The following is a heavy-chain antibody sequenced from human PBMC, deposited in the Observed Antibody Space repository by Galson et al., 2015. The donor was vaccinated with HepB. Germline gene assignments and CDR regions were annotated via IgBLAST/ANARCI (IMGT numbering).Heavy chain of an antibody. CDR2: IDWDDDK. V-gene: IGHV2-70*11. Sequence: PALVKPTQTLTLTCTFSGFSLSTSGMCVSWIRQPPGKALEWLARIDWDDDKYYSTSLKTRLTISKDTSKNQVVLTMTNMDPVDTATYYCARTWSIAVAGFFDYWGQGTLVTVSS. CDR1: GFSLSTSGMC. CDR3: ARTWSIAVAGFFDY. D-gene: IGHD6-19*01. J-gene: IGHJ4*02.